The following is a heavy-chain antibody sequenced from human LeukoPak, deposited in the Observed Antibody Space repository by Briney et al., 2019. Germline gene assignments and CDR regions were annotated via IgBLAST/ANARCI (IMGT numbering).Heavy chain of an antibody. D-gene: IGHD3-22*01. J-gene: IGHJ4*02. CDR2: IIPIFGTA. V-gene: IGHV1-69*05. Sequence: ASVKVSCKASGGTFSSYAISWVRQAPGQGPEWMGGIIPIFGTANYAQKFQGRVTITTDESTSTAYMELSSLRSEDTAVYYCARGGDYDSSGYLVYWGQGTLVTVSS. CDR1: GGTFSSYA. CDR3: ARGGDYDSSGYLVY.